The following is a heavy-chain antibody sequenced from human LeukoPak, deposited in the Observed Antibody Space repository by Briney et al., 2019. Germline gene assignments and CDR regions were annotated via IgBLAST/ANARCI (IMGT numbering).Heavy chain of an antibody. D-gene: IGHD3-10*01. CDR1: GGSISSGGYS. CDR3: ARGGYYGSGNDFRFDP. V-gene: IGHV4-61*08. Sequence: PSETLSLTCAVSGGSISSGGYSWSWIRQPPGKGLEWIRYIYYTGSTNYNPSLKSRVTISVDTSKNQFSLKLSSVTAADTAIYNCARGGYYGSGNDFRFDPWGQGTLVTVSS. CDR2: IYYTGST. J-gene: IGHJ5*02.